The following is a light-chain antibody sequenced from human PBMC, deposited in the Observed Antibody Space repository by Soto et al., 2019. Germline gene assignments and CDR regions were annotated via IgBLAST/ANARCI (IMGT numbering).Light chain of an antibody. Sequence: DIVMTQSPDSLAVSLGERATINCKSSQSILYSSNNKNYLVWYQQKPGQAPRLLIYDASNRATGIPVRFSGSGSGTDFTLTISSLEPEDFAVYYCQQRSNWPPEITFGQGTRLEIK. CDR3: QQRSNWPPEIT. J-gene: IGKJ5*01. CDR1: QSILYSSNNKNY. CDR2: DAS. V-gene: IGKV4-1*01.